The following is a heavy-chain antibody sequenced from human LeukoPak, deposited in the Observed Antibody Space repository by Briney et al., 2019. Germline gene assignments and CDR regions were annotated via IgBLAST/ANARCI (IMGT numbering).Heavy chain of an antibody. CDR3: AKVPGSGWYQDFDY. Sequence: PGGSLRLSCAASGFTLSSYSMNWVRQAPGKGLEWISYIDSDTYGNTKYYPHTVKGRFTISRDNAKNSLYLQMDSLRDEDTAVYYCAKVPGSGWYQDFDYWGQGTLVTVSS. V-gene: IGHV3-48*02. J-gene: IGHJ4*02. D-gene: IGHD6-19*01. CDR1: GFTLSSYS. CDR2: IDSDTYGNTK.